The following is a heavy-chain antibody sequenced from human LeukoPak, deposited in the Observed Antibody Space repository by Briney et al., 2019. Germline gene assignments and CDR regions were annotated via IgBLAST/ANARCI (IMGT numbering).Heavy chain of an antibody. V-gene: IGHV1-2*02. CDR1: GYTFTGYY. CDR3: ARRAYAYQLLSNFDY. Sequence: APVKVSCKASGYTFTGYYMHWVRQAPGQGLEWMGWINPNSGGTNYAQKFQGRVTMTRDTSISTAYMELSRLRSDDTAVYYCARRAYAYQLLSNFDYWGQGTLVTVSS. D-gene: IGHD2-2*01. J-gene: IGHJ4*02. CDR2: INPNSGGT.